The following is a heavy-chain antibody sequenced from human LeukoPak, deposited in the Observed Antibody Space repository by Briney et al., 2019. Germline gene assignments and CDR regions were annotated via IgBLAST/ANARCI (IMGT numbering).Heavy chain of an antibody. J-gene: IGHJ3*02. D-gene: IGHD1-20*01. Sequence: SETLSLTCTVSGVSISRYYWSWIRQPAGKGLEWIGRIYSSGSTTYNPSLKSRVTISVDTSKNQFSLKLSSVTAADTAVYYCARPYNWNDGDDAFDIWGQGTMVTVSS. CDR2: IYSSGST. CDR3: ARPYNWNDGDDAFDI. CDR1: GVSISRYY. V-gene: IGHV4-4*07.